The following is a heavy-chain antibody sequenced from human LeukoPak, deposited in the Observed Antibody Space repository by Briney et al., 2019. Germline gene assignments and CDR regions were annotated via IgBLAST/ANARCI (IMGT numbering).Heavy chain of an antibody. Sequence: GGSLRLSCGASGFTFSKYWMLWVRQAPGKGLESVSRINTDGTVTTYADSVKGRFTVSRDNADNTMFLQMNSVRDEDTAVYYCATKQWLAPPPDSWGQGTPVTVSS. CDR2: INTDGTVT. V-gene: IGHV3-74*01. CDR1: GFTFSKYW. CDR3: ATKQWLAPPPDS. D-gene: IGHD6-19*01. J-gene: IGHJ4*02.